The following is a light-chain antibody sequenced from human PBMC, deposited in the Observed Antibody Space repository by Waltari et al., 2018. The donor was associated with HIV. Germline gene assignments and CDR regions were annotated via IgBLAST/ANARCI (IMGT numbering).Light chain of an antibody. CDR1: ALPKQS. V-gene: IGLV3-25*03. CDR3: QSADSNASLWV. CDR2: KDT. J-gene: IGLJ3*02. Sequence: SYALTQPPSVSVSPGQTARITCPGDALPKQSAYWYQQRPGQAPVLVIYKDTERPSGIPERFSGSSSGTTATLTIIGVQAQDEADYHCQSADSNASLWVFGGGTKLTVL.